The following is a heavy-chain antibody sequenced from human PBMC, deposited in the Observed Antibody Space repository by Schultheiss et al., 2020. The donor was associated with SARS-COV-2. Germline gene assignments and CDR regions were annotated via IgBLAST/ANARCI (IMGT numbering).Heavy chain of an antibody. CDR3: ARRYDFWSGYHLRTQYYMDV. J-gene: IGHJ6*03. V-gene: IGHV5-10-1*04. Sequence: GESLKISCKGSGYSFTSYWIGWVRQMPGKGLEWMGRIDPSDSYSNDSPSFQGQVTISADKSISTAYLQWSSLKASDTAMYYCARRYDFWSGYHLRTQYYMDVWGKGTTVTVSS. CDR2: IDPSDSYS. D-gene: IGHD3-3*01. CDR1: GYSFTSYW.